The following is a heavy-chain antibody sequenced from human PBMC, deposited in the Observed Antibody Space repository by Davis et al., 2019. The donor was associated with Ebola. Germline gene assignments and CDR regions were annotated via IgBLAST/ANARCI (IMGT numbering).Heavy chain of an antibody. V-gene: IGHV4-59*01. D-gene: IGHD1-26*01. J-gene: IGHJ4*01. CDR3: ARGRFNNYYLDYFDY. CDR1: GGSISTDY. CDR2: MYYSGRT. Sequence: MPSETLSLTCTVSGGSISTDYWNWIRQPPGKGLEWIGYMYYSGRTNYNPSLKSRVTLSVDTSKNQFSLKLSSVTAADTAVYYCARGRFNNYYLDYFDYWGHGSLVTVSS.